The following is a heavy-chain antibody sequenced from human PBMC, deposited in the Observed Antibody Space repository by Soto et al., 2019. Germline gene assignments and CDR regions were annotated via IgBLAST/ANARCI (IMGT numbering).Heavy chain of an antibody. CDR1: GFTFSSYW. Sequence: GGSLRLSCAASGFTFSSYWMHWVRQAPGKGLEWVSGINGGGGSTYYADSVKGRFTISRDNSKNTLYLQMGSLSADDMAVYYCARISALGQAAFDLWGQGTMVTVSS. CDR2: INGGGGST. CDR3: ARISALGQAAFDL. V-gene: IGHV3-NL1*01. J-gene: IGHJ3*01.